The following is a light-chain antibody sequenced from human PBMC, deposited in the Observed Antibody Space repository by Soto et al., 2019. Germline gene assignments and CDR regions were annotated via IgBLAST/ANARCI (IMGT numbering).Light chain of an antibody. CDR1: SSNIGGNS. CDR3: GPWDSSLSAYV. V-gene: IGLV1-51*01. CDR2: DDN. Sequence: QAVVTQPPSVSAAPGQKVTISCSGSSSNIGGNSVSWYQQLPGTAPKLLIYDDNKRPSGIPDRFSGSKSGTSATLGITGFQTGDEADYYCGPWDSSLSAYVFGTGTKLTVL. J-gene: IGLJ1*01.